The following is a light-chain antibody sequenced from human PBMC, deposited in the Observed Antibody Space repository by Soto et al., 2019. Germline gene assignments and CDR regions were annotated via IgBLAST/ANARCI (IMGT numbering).Light chain of an antibody. CDR3: QQYYSTPTWT. Sequence: DIGMTQSPDYLAVSLGERATINCKSSESVLFSSNNNNYLAWYQQKPGQPPKLLIYWASTRESGVPDRFSGSGSGTDFTLTISSLQAEDVAVYYCQQYYSTPTWTFGQGTKVDIK. CDR1: ESVLFSSNNNNY. J-gene: IGKJ1*01. CDR2: WAS. V-gene: IGKV4-1*01.